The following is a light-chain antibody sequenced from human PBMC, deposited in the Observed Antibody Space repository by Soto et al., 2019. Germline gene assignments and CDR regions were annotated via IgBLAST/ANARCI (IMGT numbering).Light chain of an antibody. CDR2: DVT. V-gene: IGLV2-14*03. CDR3: SSYTTRNTEV. Sequence: LTQPASVSGSPGQSISISCIGTSSDVGAFNYVSWYQHHPGKAPHLIIYDVTSRPSGVSNRFSASKSGNTASLTISGLQAEEEADYYCSSYTTRNTEVFGTGTKVTVL. J-gene: IGLJ1*01. CDR1: SSDVGAFNY.